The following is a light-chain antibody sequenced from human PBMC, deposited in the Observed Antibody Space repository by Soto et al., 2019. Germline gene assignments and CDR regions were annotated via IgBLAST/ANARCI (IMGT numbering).Light chain of an antibody. CDR3: QQYGSSPCT. J-gene: IGKJ2*02. CDR2: GAS. Sequence: EIVLTQSPGTLSLSPGERATLSCRASQSVSSSYLAWYRQKPGQAPRLLIYGASSRATGIPDRVTGSGSGTDFTLTIIRLEPEDFAVYYCQQYGSSPCTFGQGTNLQIK. V-gene: IGKV3-20*01. CDR1: QSVSSSY.